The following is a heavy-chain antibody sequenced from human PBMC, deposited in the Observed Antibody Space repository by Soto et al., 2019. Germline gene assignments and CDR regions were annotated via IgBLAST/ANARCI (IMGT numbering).Heavy chain of an antibody. Sequence: QLQLQESGPGLVKPSETLSLTCTVSGGSISSSSYYWGWIRQPPGKGLEWIGSIYYSGSTYYNPSLKSRVTISVDTSKNQFSLKLSSVTAADTAVYYCARSPVFMDYRYWYFDLWGRGTLVTVSS. CDR1: GGSISSSSYY. V-gene: IGHV4-39*01. D-gene: IGHD4-17*01. CDR2: IYYSGST. CDR3: ARSPVFMDYRYWYFDL. J-gene: IGHJ2*01.